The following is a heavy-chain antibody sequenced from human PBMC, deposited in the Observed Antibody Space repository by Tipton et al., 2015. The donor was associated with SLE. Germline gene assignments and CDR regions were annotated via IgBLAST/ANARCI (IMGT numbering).Heavy chain of an antibody. CDR2: INHSGST. CDR3: ARSRDGYNYEGDY. Sequence: AGLVKPSETLSLTCAVYGGSFSGYYWSWIRQPPGKGLEWIGEINHSGSTNYNPSLKSRVTISVDTSRNQFSLKLSSVTAADTAVYYCARSRDGYNYEGDYWGQGTLVTVST. CDR1: GGSFSGYY. D-gene: IGHD5-24*01. J-gene: IGHJ4*02. V-gene: IGHV4-34*01.